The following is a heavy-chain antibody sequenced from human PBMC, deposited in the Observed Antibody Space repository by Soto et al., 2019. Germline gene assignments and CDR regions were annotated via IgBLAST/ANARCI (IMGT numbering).Heavy chain of an antibody. CDR2: IYDSGTT. CDR1: GASIRNYY. Sequence: KTSETLSLTCVVSGASIRNYYWSWMRQPPGKALEYIGYIYDSGTTSYNPSLKSRVIISGDMSKNQFSLKLSSVTAADTAVYYCVRAQALFSFDYWGQGTLVTVSS. D-gene: IGHD2-15*01. V-gene: IGHV4-59*01. J-gene: IGHJ4*02. CDR3: VRAQALFSFDY.